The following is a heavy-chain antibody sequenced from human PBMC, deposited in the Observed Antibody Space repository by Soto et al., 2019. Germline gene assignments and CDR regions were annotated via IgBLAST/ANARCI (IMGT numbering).Heavy chain of an antibody. V-gene: IGHV1-18*01. Sequence: ASEKVSSKASGYTFTSYGISWVRQAPGQGLEWMGWISAYNGNINYAQKLQGRVTMTTDTSTSTAYMELRSLRSDDTDVYYCARDYDFWSGYSSPYCMEVWGQGTRGAV. CDR3: ARDYDFWSGYSSPYCMEV. D-gene: IGHD3-3*01. CDR2: ISAYNGNI. CDR1: GYTFTSYG. J-gene: IGHJ6*02.